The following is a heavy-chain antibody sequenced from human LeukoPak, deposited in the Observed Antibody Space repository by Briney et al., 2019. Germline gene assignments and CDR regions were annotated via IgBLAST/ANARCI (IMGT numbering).Heavy chain of an antibody. Sequence: GESLRLSCAGSGFTFGGYGMHWFRQTPGKGLEWVAVIAYDGSRAFYADSVKGRFTISRDNSKNTMSVQMDDLRAEDTAVYYCTRYNNDHFDYWGQGTLVSVSS. CDR1: GFTFGGYG. CDR2: IAYDGSRA. D-gene: IGHD1-14*01. V-gene: IGHV3-33*01. CDR3: TRYNNDHFDY. J-gene: IGHJ4*02.